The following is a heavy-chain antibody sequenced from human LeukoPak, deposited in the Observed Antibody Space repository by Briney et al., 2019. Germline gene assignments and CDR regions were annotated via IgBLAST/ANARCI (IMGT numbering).Heavy chain of an antibody. D-gene: IGHD2-2*01. Sequence: PSQTLSLTCTVSGGSISSGGYYWSWIRHHPGKGLEWIVYIYFSGSTYYNPSLKSRVTISVDTSKNQFSLKLSSVTAADTAVYYCARGRGYCSSTSCRHWYFDLWGRGTLVTVSS. CDR3: ARGRGYCSSTSCRHWYFDL. V-gene: IGHV4-31*03. CDR1: GGSISSGGYY. CDR2: IYFSGST. J-gene: IGHJ2*01.